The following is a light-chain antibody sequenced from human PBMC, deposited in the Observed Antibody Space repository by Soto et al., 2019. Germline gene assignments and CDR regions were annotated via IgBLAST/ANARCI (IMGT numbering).Light chain of an antibody. J-gene: IGKJ2*01. Sequence: DIQVTQSPSSLSASVGDRVTVTCRTSQSVNSYLNWYQQKPGRAPKLLIYASTNLQSRVPTRFSGSGFGTYFSLTISSLQPEDFATYYCQQSYSSLYTFGQGTKLEIK. CDR2: AST. CDR1: QSVNSY. CDR3: QQSYSSLYT. V-gene: IGKV1-39*01.